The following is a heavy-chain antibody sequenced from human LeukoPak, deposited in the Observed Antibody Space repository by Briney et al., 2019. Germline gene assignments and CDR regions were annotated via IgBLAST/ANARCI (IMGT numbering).Heavy chain of an antibody. Sequence: SVKVSCKASGGTFSSYAISWVRQAPGQGLEWMGGIIPIFGTANYAQKFQGRVTITADESTSTAYMELSSLRSEDTAVYYCARAITMVRGVIDWFDPWGQGTLVTVSS. V-gene: IGHV1-69*13. D-gene: IGHD3-10*01. J-gene: IGHJ5*02. CDR2: IIPIFGTA. CDR3: ARAITMVRGVIDWFDP. CDR1: GGTFSSYA.